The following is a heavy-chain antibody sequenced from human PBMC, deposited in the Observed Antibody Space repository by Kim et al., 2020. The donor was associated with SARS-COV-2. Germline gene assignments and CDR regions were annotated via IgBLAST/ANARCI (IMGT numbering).Heavy chain of an antibody. CDR3: ARGECPRGCVAGGQYFDL. CDR1: GGPFNDYY. CDR2: IKHSGRS. J-gene: IGHJ2*01. V-gene: IGHV4-34*01. Sequence: SETLSLTCAVYGGPFNDYYWSWIRLSPGEGPEWIGEIKHSGRSNYNPALKSRVTMSVDTSRNQVSLRLTSVTAADTAVYYCARGECPRGCVAGGQYFDLWGRGTLVTVAS. D-gene: IGHD6-13*01.